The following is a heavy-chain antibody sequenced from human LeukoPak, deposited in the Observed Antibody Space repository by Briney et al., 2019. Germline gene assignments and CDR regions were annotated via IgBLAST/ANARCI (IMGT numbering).Heavy chain of an antibody. CDR2: IKQDGSEK. Sequence: GGSLRLSCAASGFSFSRHWMSWARQAPGKGLEWVANIKQDGSEKYYVDSVKGRFTISRDNAQNSLRLQMNSLRAEDTAVYYCARAPRRGVMDVWGKGTPVSVSS. CDR3: ARAPRRGVMDV. V-gene: IGHV3-7*01. D-gene: IGHD3-10*01. J-gene: IGHJ6*03. CDR1: GFSFSRHW.